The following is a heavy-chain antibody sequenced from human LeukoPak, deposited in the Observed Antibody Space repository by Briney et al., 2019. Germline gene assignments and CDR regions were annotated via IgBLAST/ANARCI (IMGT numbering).Heavy chain of an antibody. CDR3: ARDSGGYSGLN. Sequence: KYYADSVKGRFTISRDNSKNTLYLQMNNLRAEDTAVYYCARDSGGYSGLNWGQGTLVTVSS. V-gene: IGHV3-30*07. D-gene: IGHD5-12*01. J-gene: IGHJ4*02. CDR2: K.